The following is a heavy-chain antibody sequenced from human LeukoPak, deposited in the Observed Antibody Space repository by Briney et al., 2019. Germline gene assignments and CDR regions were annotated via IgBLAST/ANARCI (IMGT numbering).Heavy chain of an antibody. CDR3: AKGSSDGRPYYFDY. D-gene: IGHD3-22*01. J-gene: IGHJ4*02. Sequence: GGSLRLSCAASGFTFSSYGMHWVRQAPGKGLEWVAFIRYDGSNKYYADSVKGRFTISRDNSKNTLYLQMNSLRVEDTAVYYCAKGSSDGRPYYFDYWGQGTLVTVSS. CDR2: IRYDGSNK. CDR1: GFTFSSYG. V-gene: IGHV3-30*02.